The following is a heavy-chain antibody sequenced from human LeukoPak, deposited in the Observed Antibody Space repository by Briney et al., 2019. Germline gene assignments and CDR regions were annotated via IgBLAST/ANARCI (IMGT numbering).Heavy chain of an antibody. D-gene: IGHD2-2*01. CDR3: ARDLVIGYCSSTSCHPGY. V-gene: IGHV1-18*01. Sequence: ASVKVSCKASGYTFTSYGISWVRQAPGQGLEWMGWISAYNGNTNYAQKLQGRVTVTTDTSTSTAYMELRSLRSDDTAVYYCARDLVIGYCSSTSCHPGYWGQGTLVTVSS. CDR2: ISAYNGNT. J-gene: IGHJ4*02. CDR1: GYTFTSYG.